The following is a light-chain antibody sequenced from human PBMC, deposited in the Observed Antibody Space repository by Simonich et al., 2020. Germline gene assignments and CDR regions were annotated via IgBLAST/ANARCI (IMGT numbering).Light chain of an antibody. Sequence: EIVLTQSPATLSLSPGERATLSCRARQSVSSYLAWYQKKPSQAPRLLIYDASNRATGSPDRFRCSGYVTDFTLTISSLEPEDFAVYYCQQRSNWPMYTFGQGTKLEIK. J-gene: IGKJ2*01. V-gene: IGKV3-11*01. CDR1: QSVSSY. CDR3: QQRSNWPMYT. CDR2: DAS.